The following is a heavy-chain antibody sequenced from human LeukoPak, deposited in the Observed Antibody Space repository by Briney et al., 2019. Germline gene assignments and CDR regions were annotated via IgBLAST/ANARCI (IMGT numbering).Heavy chain of an antibody. J-gene: IGHJ5*02. D-gene: IGHD2-15*01. CDR2: IYYSGST. Sequence: SETLSLNCTVSGGSISSYYWSWIRRPPGKGLEWIGYIYYSGSTNYNPSLKSRVTISVDTSKNQFSLKLSSVTAADTAVYYCASGEGYCSGGWCWFDPWGQGTLVTVSS. CDR1: GGSISSYY. V-gene: IGHV4-59*01. CDR3: ASGEGYCSGGWCWFDP.